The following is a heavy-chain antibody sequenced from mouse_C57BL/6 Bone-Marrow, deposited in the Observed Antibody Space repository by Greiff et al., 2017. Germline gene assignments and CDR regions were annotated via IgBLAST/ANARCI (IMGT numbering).Heavy chain of an antibody. Sequence: EVMLVESGGGLVQPGGSLSLSCAASGFTFTDYYMSWVRQPPGKALEWLGFIRNKANGYTTEYSASVKGRFTISRDKSQSILYLQMNALRAEDSATYYCASTTVDWYFDVWGTGTTVTVYS. CDR2: IRNKANGYTT. CDR3: ASTTVDWYFDV. J-gene: IGHJ1*03. V-gene: IGHV7-3*01. CDR1: GFTFTDYY. D-gene: IGHD1-1*01.